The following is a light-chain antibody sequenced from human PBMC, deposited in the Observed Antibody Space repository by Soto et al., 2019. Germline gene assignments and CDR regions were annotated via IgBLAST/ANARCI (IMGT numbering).Light chain of an antibody. J-gene: IGLJ2*01. Sequence: QSALTQPASVSGSPGQSITISCTGTSRDIGDYNYVSWYQQHPGKAPKLMIYDVTHRPSGDSIRFSGSKSGNTASLTISGLQAEDEADYYCSSSTSSSTLVLFGGGTKLTDL. V-gene: IGLV2-14*03. CDR3: SSSTSSSTLVL. CDR1: SRDIGDYNY. CDR2: DVT.